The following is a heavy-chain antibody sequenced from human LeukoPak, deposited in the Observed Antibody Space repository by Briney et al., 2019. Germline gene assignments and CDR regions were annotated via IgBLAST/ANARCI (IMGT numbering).Heavy chain of an antibody. V-gene: IGHV1-46*01. CDR1: GYTFTSYY. CDR3: APLALVAFDI. CDR2: INPSGGST. Sequence: ASVKVSCKASGYTFTSYYMHWVRQAPGQGLEWMGIINPSGGSTSYAQKFQGRVTMTRDMSTSTVYMELSSLRSDDTAVYYCAPLALVAFDIWGQGTMVTVSS. J-gene: IGHJ3*02.